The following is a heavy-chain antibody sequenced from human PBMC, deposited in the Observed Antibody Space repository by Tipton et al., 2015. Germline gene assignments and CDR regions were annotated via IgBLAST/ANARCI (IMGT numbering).Heavy chain of an antibody. CDR2: ITGNSGTT. J-gene: IGHJ4*02. CDR3: TLPPHF. Sequence: SLRLSCTGSGFTFSRSAMNWVRQAPGKGLEWVSTITGNSGTTYYAGSVKGRFTVSRDNSKNALYLQMNSLRVDDTAVYYCTLPPHFWGQGTLVTVSS. CDR1: GFTFSRSA. D-gene: IGHD2-21*01. V-gene: IGHV3-23*01.